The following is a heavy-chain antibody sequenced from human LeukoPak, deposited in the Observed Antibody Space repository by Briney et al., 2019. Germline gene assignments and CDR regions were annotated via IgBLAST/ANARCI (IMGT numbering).Heavy chain of an antibody. J-gene: IGHJ4*02. CDR3: ARVVYGGHYDY. Sequence: SETLSLTCTVSGFFSTAYYWGWIRQPPGKGLEWIASIRHDGHTYYNPSLRSQVTISVDMSRNQFSLKLSSVTAADTAVYYCARVVYGGHYDYWGQGTLVTVSS. D-gene: IGHD4-23*01. CDR1: GFFSTAYY. CDR2: IRHDGHT. V-gene: IGHV4-38-2*02.